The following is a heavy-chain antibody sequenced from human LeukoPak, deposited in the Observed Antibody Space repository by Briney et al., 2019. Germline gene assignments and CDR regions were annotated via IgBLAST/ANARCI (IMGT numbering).Heavy chain of an antibody. CDR3: ARDSHLGRYCTNGVCAKGFYSY. J-gene: IGHJ4*02. V-gene: IGHV3-21*01. D-gene: IGHD2-8*01. CDR2: ISSSSSYI. Sequence: GGSLRLSCAASGFTFSSYATSWVRQAPGKGLEWVSSISSSSSYIYYADSVKGRFTISRDNAKNSLYLQMNSLRAEDTAAYYCARDSHLGRYCTNGVCAKGFYSYWGQGTLVTVSS. CDR1: GFTFSSYA.